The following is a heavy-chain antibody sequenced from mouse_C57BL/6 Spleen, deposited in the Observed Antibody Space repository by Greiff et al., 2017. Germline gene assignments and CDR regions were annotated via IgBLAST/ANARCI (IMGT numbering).Heavy chain of an antibody. Sequence: VQLQQPGAELVMPGASVKLSCKASGYTFTSYWMHWVKQRPAQGLEWIGEIDPSDSYTNYNQKFKGKSTLTVDKSSSTAYMQLSSLTSEDSAVYYCARWDYVYFDYWGQGTTLTVSS. D-gene: IGHD1-1*01. J-gene: IGHJ2*01. V-gene: IGHV1-69*01. CDR2: IDPSDSYT. CDR1: GYTFTSYW. CDR3: ARWDYVYFDY.